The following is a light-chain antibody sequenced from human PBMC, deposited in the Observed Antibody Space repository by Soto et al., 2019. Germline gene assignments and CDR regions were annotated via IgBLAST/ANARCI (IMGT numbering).Light chain of an antibody. J-gene: IGKJ1*01. CDR1: PTISSW. V-gene: IGKV1-5*03. Sequence: DIQMTQSPSTLSESVGDRVTITCRASPTISSWLAWYQQKPGKAPKLLIYKASTLKSGVPSRFSGSGSGTEFTLTISSLQPDDFATYYCQHYNSYSEAFGQGTKVDIK. CDR3: QHYNSYSEA. CDR2: KAS.